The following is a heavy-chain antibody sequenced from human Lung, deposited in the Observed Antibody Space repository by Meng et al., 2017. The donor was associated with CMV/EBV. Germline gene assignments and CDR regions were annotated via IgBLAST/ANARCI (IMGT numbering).Heavy chain of an antibody. D-gene: IGHD6-6*01. CDR2: IYSADRA. CDR3: ARPLAIRPMLGYYYGLDV. Sequence: GGXXRLSCAASGFTVTDNYMIWVRQAPGKGLEWVSVIYSADRAYYADSVRGRFTISRDISKNTVYLQMLNLRAEDAAMYYCARPLAIRPMLGYYYGLDVWXQGTXVTVSS. J-gene: IGHJ6*02. CDR1: GFTVTDNY. V-gene: IGHV3-53*01.